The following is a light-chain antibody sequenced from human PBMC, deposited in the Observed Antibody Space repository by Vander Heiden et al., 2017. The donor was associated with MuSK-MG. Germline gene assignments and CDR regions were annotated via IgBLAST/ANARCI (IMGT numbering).Light chain of an antibody. V-gene: IGLV2-23*03. Sequence: QSALTHPASVSAPPGQSITISCTGTSSDVGSYNLVSWYQQHPGKAPKLMIYEGSKRPSGVSNRFSGSKSGNTASLTISGLQAEDEADYYCCSYAGSSTFVVFGGGTKL. CDR1: SSDVGSYNL. CDR3: CSYAGSSTFVV. J-gene: IGLJ2*01. CDR2: EGS.